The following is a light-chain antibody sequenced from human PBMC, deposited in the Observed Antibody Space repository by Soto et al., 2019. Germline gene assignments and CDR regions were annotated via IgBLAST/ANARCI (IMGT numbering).Light chain of an antibody. Sequence: QTVVTQDPSLTVSPGGTVTLTCASSTGPVTSGFYPHGVQQKPGQAPRTLISSTTNKHSWTPARFSGSLLGGKAALTLSGVQPEDEADYYCLLYYGGSYVFGAGTKLAVL. J-gene: IGLJ1*01. CDR2: STT. CDR1: TGPVTSGFY. CDR3: LLYYGGSYV. V-gene: IGLV7-43*01.